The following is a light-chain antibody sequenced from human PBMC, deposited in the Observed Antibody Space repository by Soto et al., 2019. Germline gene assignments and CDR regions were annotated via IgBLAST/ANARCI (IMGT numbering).Light chain of an antibody. Sequence: EIVMTQSPATLSVSPGERATLSCRASQSVTSNLAWYQQKPGQAPRLLIYGASTRATGIPARFSGSGSGTEFTLTISSLQPDDFATYYCQQYGSYSRTFGQGTKVDIK. CDR3: QQYGSYSRT. CDR2: GAS. J-gene: IGKJ1*01. V-gene: IGKV3-15*01. CDR1: QSVTSN.